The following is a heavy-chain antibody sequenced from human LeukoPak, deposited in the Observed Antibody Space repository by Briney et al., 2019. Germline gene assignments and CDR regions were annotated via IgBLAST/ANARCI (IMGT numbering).Heavy chain of an antibody. CDR2: INHSGST. CDR1: GGSFSGYY. CDR3: ARGRPWIQLWLAVYYFDY. Sequence: PSETLSLTCAVYGGSFSGYYWSWIRQPPGKGLEWLGEINHSGSTNYNPSLKSRVTISVDTSKNQFSLKLSSVTAADTAVYYCARGRPWIQLWLAVYYFDYWGQGTLVTVSS. D-gene: IGHD5-18*01. J-gene: IGHJ4*02. V-gene: IGHV4-34*01.